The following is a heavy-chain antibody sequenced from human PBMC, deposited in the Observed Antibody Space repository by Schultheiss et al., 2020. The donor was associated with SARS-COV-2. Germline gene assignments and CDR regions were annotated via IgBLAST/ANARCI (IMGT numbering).Heavy chain of an antibody. V-gene: IGHV1-2*02. CDR1: GYTFTGYY. CDR3: ARTADYGDYLDY. D-gene: IGHD4-17*01. J-gene: IGHJ4*02. Sequence: ASVKVSCKASGYTFTGYYMHWVRQAPGQGLEWMGWINPNSGGTNYAQKFQGRVTMTRDTSISTAYMELSRLRSDDTAVYYCARTADYGDYLDYWGQGTLVTVSS. CDR2: INPNSGGT.